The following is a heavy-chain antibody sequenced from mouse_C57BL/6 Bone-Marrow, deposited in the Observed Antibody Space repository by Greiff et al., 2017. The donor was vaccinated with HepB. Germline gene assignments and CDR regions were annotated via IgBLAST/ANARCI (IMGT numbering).Heavy chain of an antibody. CDR1: GYTFTSYW. CDR2: IHPNSGST. CDR3: ARNYYGNSFSYYFDY. J-gene: IGHJ2*01. V-gene: IGHV1-64*01. Sequence: QVQLQQPGAELVKPGASVKLSCKASGYTFTSYWMHWVKQRPGQGLEWIGMIHPNSGSTNYNEKFKSKATLTVDKSSSTAYMQLSSLTSEDSAVYYCARNYYGNSFSYYFDYWGQGTTLTVSS. D-gene: IGHD1-1*01.